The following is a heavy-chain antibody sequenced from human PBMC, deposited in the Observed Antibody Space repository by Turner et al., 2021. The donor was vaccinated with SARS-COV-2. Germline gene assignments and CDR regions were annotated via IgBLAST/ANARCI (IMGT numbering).Heavy chain of an antibody. D-gene: IGHD6-19*01. J-gene: IGHJ4*02. CDR1: GDSISSYS. CDR3: ARSGGWYFGYFDY. Sequence: QVQLQESGPGLVKPSETVSLTCTGSGDSISSYSWSWIRQLPGKGLEWIANIYYSGSTNYNPSLKSRVTISVDTSKNKFSLKLTSVTAADTAVYYCARSGGWYFGYFDYWGQGTLVTVSS. CDR2: IYYSGST. V-gene: IGHV4-59*01.